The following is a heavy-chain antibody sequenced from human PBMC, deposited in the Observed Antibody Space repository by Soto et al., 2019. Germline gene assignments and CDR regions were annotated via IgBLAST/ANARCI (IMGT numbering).Heavy chain of an antibody. V-gene: IGHV5-10-1*01. D-gene: IGHD1-26*01. J-gene: IGHJ6*02. CDR3: ARGATSQLNYYYGMDV. CDR2: IDPSDSYT. CDR1: GYSFTSYW. Sequence: GESLKISCKGSGYSFTSYWISWVRQMPGKGLEWMGRIDPSDSYTNYSPSFQGHVTISADKSISTAYLQWSSLKASDTAMYYCARGATSQLNYYYGMDVCGQGTTVTVSS.